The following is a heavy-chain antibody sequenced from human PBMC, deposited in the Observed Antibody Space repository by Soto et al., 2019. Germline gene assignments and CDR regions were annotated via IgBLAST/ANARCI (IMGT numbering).Heavy chain of an antibody. D-gene: IGHD2-8*01. J-gene: IGHJ5*02. CDR1: SGSISSGGYY. CDR2: IYYSGST. V-gene: IGHV4-31*03. Sequence: SETLSLTCTVSSGSISSGGYYWSWIRQHPGKGLEWIGYIYYSGSTYYNPSLKSRVTISVDTPKNQFSLKLSSVTAADTAVYYCARVHCTNGVCYTGSWFDPWGQGTLVTVSS. CDR3: ARVHCTNGVCYTGSWFDP.